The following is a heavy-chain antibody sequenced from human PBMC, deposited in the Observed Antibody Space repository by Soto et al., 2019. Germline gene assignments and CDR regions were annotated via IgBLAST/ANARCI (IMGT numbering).Heavy chain of an antibody. CDR1: GYAFTGYY. CDR2: INPNSGDT. J-gene: IGHJ4*02. V-gene: IGHV1-2*02. D-gene: IGHD5-18*01. Sequence: ASVKVSCKSSGYAFTGYYIHWVRQAPGQGLEWMGWINPNSGDTNYAQKFQGRVTMTRDTSFSTAYMELSSLRSDDTAVYYCATRYSYVHFWRQGTLVTVSS. CDR3: ATRYSYVHF.